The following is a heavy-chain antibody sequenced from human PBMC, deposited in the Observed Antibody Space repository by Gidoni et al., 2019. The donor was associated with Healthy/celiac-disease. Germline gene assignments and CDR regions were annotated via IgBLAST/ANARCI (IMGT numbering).Heavy chain of an antibody. V-gene: IGHV3-9*01. J-gene: IGHJ4*02. CDR3: AKSSFIAVAALNFDY. CDR2: SSWNSGSI. Sequence: EVQLVESGGGLVQPGRSLRLSCAASGFTFDDYAMHWVRQAPGKGLEWVSCSSWNSGSIGYADSVKGRFTISRDNAKNSLYLQMNSLRAEDTALYYCAKSSFIAVAALNFDYWGQGTLVTVSS. CDR1: GFTFDDYA. D-gene: IGHD6-19*01.